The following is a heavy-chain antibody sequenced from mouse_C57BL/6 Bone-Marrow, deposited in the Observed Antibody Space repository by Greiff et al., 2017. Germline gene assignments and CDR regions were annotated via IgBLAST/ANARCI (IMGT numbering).Heavy chain of an antibody. CDR3: AWAIYYGSSSFAY. CDR2: ISSGSSNI. Sequence: EVHLVESGGGLVKPGGSLKLSCAASGFTFSDYGMHWVRQAPEKGLEWVAYISSGSSNIYYADTVKGRVSISRDHAKNTLFLQMTSLRSEDTAMYYCAWAIYYGSSSFAYWGQGTLVTVSA. CDR1: GFTFSDYG. V-gene: IGHV5-17*01. J-gene: IGHJ3*01. D-gene: IGHD1-1*01.